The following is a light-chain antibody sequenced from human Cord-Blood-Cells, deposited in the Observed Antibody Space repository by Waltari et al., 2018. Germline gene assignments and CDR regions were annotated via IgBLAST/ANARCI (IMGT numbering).Light chain of an antibody. CDR3: CSYAGSSTYV. CDR2: EGS. CDR1: SNDYGSYNL. J-gene: IGLJ1*01. Sequence: QSALTQPASVSGSPGQSITISCTGTSNDYGSYNLVSWYQPHPGKAPKLMIYEGSKRPSGVSNRFSGSKSGNTASLTISGLQAEDDADYYCCSYAGSSTYVFGTGTKVTVL. V-gene: IGLV2-23*01.